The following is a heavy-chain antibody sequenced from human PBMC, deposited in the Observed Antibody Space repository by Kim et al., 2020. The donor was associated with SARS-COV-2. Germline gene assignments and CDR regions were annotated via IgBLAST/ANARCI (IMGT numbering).Heavy chain of an antibody. CDR2: INPNSGGT. Sequence: ASVKVSCKASGYTFTGYYMHWVRQAPGQGLEWMGRINPNSGGTNYAQKFQGRVTMTRDTSISTAYMELSRLRSDDTAVYYCARGGRLVRLLGAFDIWGQGTMVTVSS. V-gene: IGHV1-2*06. CDR1: GYTFTGYY. CDR3: ARGGRLVRLLGAFDI. J-gene: IGHJ3*02. D-gene: IGHD6-6*01.